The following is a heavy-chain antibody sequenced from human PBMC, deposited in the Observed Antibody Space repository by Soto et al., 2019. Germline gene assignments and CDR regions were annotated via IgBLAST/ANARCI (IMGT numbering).Heavy chain of an antibody. CDR3: AGGAYGSGSSPNWFDP. CDR1: GASISSYY. D-gene: IGHD3-10*01. J-gene: IGHJ5*02. Sequence: QVQLQESGPGLVKPSETLSLTCTVSGASISSYYWSWIRQPAGKGLEWIGRIYTSGSTNYNPSLKSRVTMSVDTSKNQFSLKLNSVTAADTAVYYCAGGAYGSGSSPNWFDPWGQGTLVTVSS. V-gene: IGHV4-4*07. CDR2: IYTSGST.